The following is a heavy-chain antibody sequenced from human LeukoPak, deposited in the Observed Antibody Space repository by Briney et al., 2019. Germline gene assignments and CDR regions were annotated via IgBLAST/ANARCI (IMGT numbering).Heavy chain of an antibody. CDR3: ARLSLRPIAARGSRAFDI. V-gene: IGHV4-39*01. CDR2: IYYSGST. J-gene: IGHJ3*02. D-gene: IGHD6-6*01. Sequence: SETLSLTCTVSGGSISSSSYYWGWIRQPPGKGLEWIGSIYYSGSTYYNPSLKSRVTISVDTSKNQFSLKLSSVTAADTAVYYCARLSLRPIAARGSRAFDIWGQGTMVTVSS. CDR1: GGSISSSSYY.